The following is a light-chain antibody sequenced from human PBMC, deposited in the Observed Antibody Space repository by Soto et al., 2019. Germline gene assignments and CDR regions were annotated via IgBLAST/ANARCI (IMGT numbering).Light chain of an antibody. J-gene: IGLJ2*01. Sequence: QSALTQPPSASGSLGQSVTISCTGTSSDVGGYNYVSWHQQHPGKAPKVMIYEVTKRPPGVPDRFSGSKSGNTASLTVSGLQAEDEADYYCSSFAGGGNPVLLGGGTKGPS. V-gene: IGLV2-8*01. CDR1: SSDVGGYNY. CDR2: EVT. CDR3: SSFAGGGNPVL.